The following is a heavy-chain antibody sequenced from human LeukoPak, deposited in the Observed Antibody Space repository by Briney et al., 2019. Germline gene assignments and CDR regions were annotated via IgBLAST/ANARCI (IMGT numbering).Heavy chain of an antibody. CDR2: ISYDGSNK. J-gene: IGHJ6*02. Sequence: PGGSLRLFCAASGFTFSSYAMHWVRQAPGKGLEWVAVISYDGSNKYYADSVKCRFTISRDNSKNTLYLQMNSLRAEDAAVYYCARDPTQWELLGYYYYGMDVWGQGTTVTVSS. V-gene: IGHV3-30*04. D-gene: IGHD1-26*01. CDR1: GFTFSSYA. CDR3: ARDPTQWELLGYYYYGMDV.